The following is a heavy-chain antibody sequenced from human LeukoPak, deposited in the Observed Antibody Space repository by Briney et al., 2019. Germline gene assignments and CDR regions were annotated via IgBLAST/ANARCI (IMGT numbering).Heavy chain of an antibody. D-gene: IGHD3-16*02. CDR1: GFTFSSYA. V-gene: IGHV3-23*01. CDR3: ARELMITFGGVVVNKYYFDY. CDR2: ISASAGST. J-gene: IGHJ4*02. Sequence: GGSLRLSCAASGFTFSSYAMSWVRQAPGKGLEWVSDISASAGSTFYADSVKGRFTISRDNAKNSLYLQMNSLRAEDTAVYYCARELMITFGGVVVNKYYFDYWGQGTLVTVSS.